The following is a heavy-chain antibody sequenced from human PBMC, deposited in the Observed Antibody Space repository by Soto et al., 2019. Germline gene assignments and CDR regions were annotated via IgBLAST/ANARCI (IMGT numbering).Heavy chain of an antibody. V-gene: IGHV3-9*01. CDR1: GSTFDDYA. J-gene: IGHJ6*02. CDR3: VKGENNYYYYGMDV. Sequence: GGSLRLSCAASGSTFDDYAMHWVRQAPGKGLEWVSGISWNSRSIGYADSVKGRFTISRDNAKNSLYLQMNSLRAEDTALYYCVKGENNYYYYGMDVWGQGTTVTVSS. CDR2: ISWNSRSI.